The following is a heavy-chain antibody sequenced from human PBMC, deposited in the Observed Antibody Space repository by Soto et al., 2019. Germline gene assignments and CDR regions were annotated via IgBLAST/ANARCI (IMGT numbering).Heavy chain of an antibody. Sequence: SETLSLTCAVYGGSFSGYYWSWIRQPPGKGLEWIGEINHSGSTNCNPSLKSRVTISVDTSKNQFSLKLSSVTAADTAVYYCARIFPYYCARSEGLGVTTFDYWGQGTLVTVSS. D-gene: IGHD3-10*01. CDR3: ARIFPYYCARSEGLGVTTFDY. V-gene: IGHV4-34*01. J-gene: IGHJ4*02. CDR1: GGSFSGYY. CDR2: INHSGST.